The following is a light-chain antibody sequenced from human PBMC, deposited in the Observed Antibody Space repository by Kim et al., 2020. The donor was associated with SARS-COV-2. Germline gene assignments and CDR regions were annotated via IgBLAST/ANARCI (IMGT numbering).Light chain of an antibody. CDR1: SSDVGSYNL. CDR3: CSYVV. J-gene: IGLJ2*01. CDR2: EVS. Sequence: SGSPGQSITISCTGTSSDVGSYNLVSWYQQHPGKAPKLMIYEVSKRPSGVSNRFSGPKSGNTASLTISGLQAEDEADYYCCSYVVFGGGTQLTVL. V-gene: IGLV2-23*02.